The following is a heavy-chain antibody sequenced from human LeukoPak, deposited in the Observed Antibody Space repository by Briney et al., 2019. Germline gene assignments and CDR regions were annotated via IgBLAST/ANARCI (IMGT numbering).Heavy chain of an antibody. CDR3: ARIDAGFIDY. D-gene: IGHD6-25*01. CDR1: GYSFTNYW. J-gene: IGHJ4*02. CDR2: IDPSDSYT. Sequence: KRGESLKISCKASGYSFTNYWINWVRQMPGKGLEWMGRIDPSDSYTNYSPSFQGHVTISADKSISTAYLQWSSLKALDTAMYYCARIDAGFIDYWGQGTLVTVSS. V-gene: IGHV5-10-1*01.